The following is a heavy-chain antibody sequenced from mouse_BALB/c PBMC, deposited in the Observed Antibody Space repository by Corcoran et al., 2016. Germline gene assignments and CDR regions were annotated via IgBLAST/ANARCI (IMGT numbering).Heavy chain of an antibody. CDR1: GYTFTSYV. CDR2: INPYNDGT. Sequence: EVQLQPSGPELVKPGASVKMSCKASGYTFTSYVMHWVKQKPGQGLEWIGYINPYNDGTKYNEKFKGNATLTSDNSSSTAYMELSSLNSEDAAVYCCARLYPGIAMDYGGQGTSVTVSS. V-gene: IGHV1S136*01. J-gene: IGHJ4*01. CDR3: ARLYPGIAMDY.